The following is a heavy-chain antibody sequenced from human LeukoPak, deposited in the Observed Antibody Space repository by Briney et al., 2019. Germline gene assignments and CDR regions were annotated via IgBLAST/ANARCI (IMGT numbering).Heavy chain of an antibody. CDR1: GYTFTSYD. CDR2: MNPNSGNT. CDR3: ARRTRESGYCSGGSCYHDAFDI. D-gene: IGHD2-15*01. V-gene: IGHV1-8*01. J-gene: IGHJ3*02. Sequence: ASVKVSCKASGYTFTSYDINWVRQATGQGLEWMGWMNPNSGNTGYAQRFQGRVTMTRNTSISTAYMELSSLRSEDTAVYYCARRTRESGYCSGGSCYHDAFDIWGQGTMVTVSS.